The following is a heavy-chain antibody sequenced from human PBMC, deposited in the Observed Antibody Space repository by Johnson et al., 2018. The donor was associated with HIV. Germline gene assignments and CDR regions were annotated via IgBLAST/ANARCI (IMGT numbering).Heavy chain of an antibody. CDR2: ISYDGSNK. J-gene: IGHJ3*02. V-gene: IGHV3-30-3*01. D-gene: IGHD6-13*01. CDR1: GFTFSSYA. Sequence: QVQLVESGGGLVKPGESLRLSCAASGFTFSSYALHWVRQAPGKGLEWVAVISYDGSNKYYADSVKGRLTISRDNSKNTLYLQMSSLRAEDTAMYYCGRDMSSRWGMGDACDIWGQGTMVTVSS. CDR3: GRDMSSRWGMGDACDI.